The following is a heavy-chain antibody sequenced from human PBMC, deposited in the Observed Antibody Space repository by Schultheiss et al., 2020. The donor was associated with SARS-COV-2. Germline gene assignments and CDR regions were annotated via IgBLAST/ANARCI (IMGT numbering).Heavy chain of an antibody. Sequence: SVKVSCKASGGTFSSYAISWVRQAPGQGLEWLGGIIPIFGTANYAQKFQGRVTITADESTSTAYMELSSLRSEDTAVYYCAFQRWRQQLHYYYGMDVWGQGTTVTVSS. CDR3: AFQRWRQQLHYYYGMDV. CDR2: IIPIFGTA. V-gene: IGHV1-69*13. J-gene: IGHJ6*02. D-gene: IGHD5-24*01. CDR1: GGTFSSYA.